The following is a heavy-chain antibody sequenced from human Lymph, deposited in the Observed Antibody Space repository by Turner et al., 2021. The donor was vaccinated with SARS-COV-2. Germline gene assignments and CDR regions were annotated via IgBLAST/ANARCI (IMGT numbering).Heavy chain of an antibody. CDR1: GITVSRNY. D-gene: IGHD5-18*01. Sequence: EVQPVESGGGLVQPGGSLRLTCAASGITVSRNYMSWVRQAPGKGLEWVSVIYSGGSSYYADSVKGRFTISRHNSKNTLYLQMNSLRAEDTAVYYCARDLDTAGGMDVWGQGTTVTVSS. V-gene: IGHV3-53*04. J-gene: IGHJ6*02. CDR3: ARDLDTAGGMDV. CDR2: IYSGGSS.